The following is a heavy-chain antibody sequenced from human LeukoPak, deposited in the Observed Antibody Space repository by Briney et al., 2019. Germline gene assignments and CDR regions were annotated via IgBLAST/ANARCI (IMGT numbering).Heavy chain of an antibody. CDR3: ARGGENYGYWFDC. CDR2: ISYDGSNE. V-gene: IGHV3-30*04. J-gene: IGHJ4*02. CDR1: GFTFSSYV. Sequence: GSLRLSCAASGFTFSSYVMHWVRQAPGKGLEWVAIISYDGSNEYYADSVKGRFTISRDNAKNSLFLQMNSLRAEDTAVYYCARGGENYGYWFDCWGQGTLVTVSS. D-gene: IGHD5-18*01.